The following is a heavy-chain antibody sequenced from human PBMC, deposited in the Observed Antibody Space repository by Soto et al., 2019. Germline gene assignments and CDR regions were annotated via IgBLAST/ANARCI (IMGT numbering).Heavy chain of an antibody. D-gene: IGHD3-3*01. J-gene: IGHJ5*02. Sequence: PSETLSLTCTVSGGSISSYYWSWIRQPPGKGLEWIGFIYYSGSTNYNPYLKSRVTISVDTSKNQFSLKLSSVTAADTAVYYCARLETEFLEWLGFDPWGQGTLVTGSS. CDR2: IYYSGST. CDR3: ARLETEFLEWLGFDP. V-gene: IGHV4-59*01. CDR1: GGSISSYY.